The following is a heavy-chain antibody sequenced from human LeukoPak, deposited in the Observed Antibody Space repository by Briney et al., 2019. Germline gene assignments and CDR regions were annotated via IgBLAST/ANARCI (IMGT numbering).Heavy chain of an antibody. CDR1: GGTFSSYA. J-gene: IGHJ3*02. CDR2: IIPIFGTA. Sequence: ASVKVSCKASGGTFSSYAISWVRQAPGQGLEWMGGIIPIFGTANYAQKFQGRVTITADESTSTAYMELSSLRSEDTAVYYCAMFWQLVDDAFDIWGQGTMVTVSS. CDR3: AMFWQLVDDAFDI. D-gene: IGHD6-13*01. V-gene: IGHV1-69*13.